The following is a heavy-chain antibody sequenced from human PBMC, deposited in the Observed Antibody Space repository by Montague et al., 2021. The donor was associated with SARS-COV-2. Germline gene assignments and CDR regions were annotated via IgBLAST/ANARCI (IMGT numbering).Heavy chain of an antibody. CDR3: ARGIWFGELLTGYYYYGMDV. J-gene: IGHJ6*02. Sequence: CAISGDSVSSNSAAWNWIGQSPSRGLEWLGRTYYRSKWYNDYAVSVKSRITINPDTSKNQFSLQLNSVTPEDTAVYYCARGIWFGELLTGYYYYGMDVWGQGTTVTVSS. D-gene: IGHD3-10*01. CDR2: TYYRSKWYN. CDR1: GDSVSSNSAA. V-gene: IGHV6-1*01.